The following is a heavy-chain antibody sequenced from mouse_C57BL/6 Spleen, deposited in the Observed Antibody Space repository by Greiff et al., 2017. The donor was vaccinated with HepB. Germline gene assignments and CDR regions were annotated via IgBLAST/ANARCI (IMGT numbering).Heavy chain of an antibody. J-gene: IGHJ2*01. D-gene: IGHD2-4*01. CDR2: IHPNSGST. Sequence: QVQLQQPGAELVKPGASVKLSCKASGYTFTSYWMHWVKQRPGQGLEWIGMIHPNSGSTNYNEKFKSKATLTVDKSSSTAYMQLSSLTSEDSAVYYCAREQDDYDGGAFDYWGQGTTLTVSS. CDR3: AREQDDYDGGAFDY. CDR1: GYTFTSYW. V-gene: IGHV1-64*01.